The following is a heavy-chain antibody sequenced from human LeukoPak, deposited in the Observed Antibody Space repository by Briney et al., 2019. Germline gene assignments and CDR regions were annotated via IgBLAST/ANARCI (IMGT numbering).Heavy chain of an antibody. CDR2: ISYDGSNK. D-gene: IGHD6-19*01. V-gene: IGHV3-30*03. Sequence: EGSLRLSCAASGFTFSSYGMHWVRQAPGKGLEWVAIISYDGSNKYYADSVKGRFTISRDNSKNTLYLQMNSLRAEDTAVYYCARDPSIVVAGNYCDYWGQGTLVTVSS. CDR3: ARDPSIVVAGNYCDY. J-gene: IGHJ4*02. CDR1: GFTFSSYG.